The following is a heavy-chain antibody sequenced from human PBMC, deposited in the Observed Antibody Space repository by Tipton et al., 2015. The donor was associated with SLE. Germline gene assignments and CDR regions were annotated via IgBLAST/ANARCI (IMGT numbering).Heavy chain of an antibody. CDR1: GGSISSSSYY. CDR2: IYYSGST. J-gene: IGHJ4*02. Sequence: TLSLTCTVSGGSISSSSYYWGWIRQPPGKGLEWIGSIYYSGSTYYNPSLKSRVTISVDTSYNQFSLKLSSVNAADTAVYYCARGAGYSGTSGYSFDHWGQGALVTVSS. CDR3: ARGAGYSGTSGYSFDH. V-gene: IGHV4-39*07. D-gene: IGHD3-22*01.